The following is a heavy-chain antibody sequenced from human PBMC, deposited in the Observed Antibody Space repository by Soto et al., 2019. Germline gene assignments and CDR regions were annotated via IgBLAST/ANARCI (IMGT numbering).Heavy chain of an antibody. J-gene: IGHJ6*02. D-gene: IGHD1-1*01. CDR3: ARERTGTTSMDV. V-gene: IGHV1-8*01. CDR1: GYTFTSYD. CDR2: MNPNSGNT. Sequence: QVQLVQSGAEVKKPGASVKVSCKASGYTFTSYDINWVRQATGQGLEWMGWMNPNSGNTGYVQKFRGRVTMIRNTSISTAHMELSSLRSEDTAVYYCARERTGTTSMDVWGQGTTVTVSS.